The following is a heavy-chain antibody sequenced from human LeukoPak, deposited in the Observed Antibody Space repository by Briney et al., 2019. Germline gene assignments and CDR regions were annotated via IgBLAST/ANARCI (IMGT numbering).Heavy chain of an antibody. J-gene: IGHJ6*02. Sequence: SGESLKISCKGSGYSFTNYWIGWVRQMPGKGLEWMGIIYPGDSDTRYSPSFQGQVTISVDKSISTAYLQWSSLKASDTAMYYCARYARGSPYYYYGMDVWGQGTTVTVSS. D-gene: IGHD3-16*01. CDR3: ARYARGSPYYYYGMDV. CDR1: GYSFTNYW. CDR2: IYPGDSDT. V-gene: IGHV5-51*01.